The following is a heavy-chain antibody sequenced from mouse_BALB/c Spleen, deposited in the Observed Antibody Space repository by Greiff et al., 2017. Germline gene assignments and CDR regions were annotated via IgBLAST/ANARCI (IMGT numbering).Heavy chain of an antibody. Sequence: EVQRVESGGGLVQPGGSRKLSCAASGFTFSSFGMHWVRQAPEKGLEWVAYISSGSSTIYYADTVKGRFTISRDNPKNTLFLQMTSLRSEDTAMYYCAGAYGNYPYYAMDYWGQGTSVTVSS. J-gene: IGHJ4*01. D-gene: IGHD2-10*02. CDR2: ISSGSSTI. CDR1: GFTFSSFG. CDR3: AGAYGNYPYYAMDY. V-gene: IGHV5-17*02.